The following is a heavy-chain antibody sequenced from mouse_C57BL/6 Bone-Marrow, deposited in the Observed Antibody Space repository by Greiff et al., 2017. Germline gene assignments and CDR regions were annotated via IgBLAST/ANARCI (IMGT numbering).Heavy chain of an antibody. Sequence: EVQRVESGGGLVQPGGSLKLSCAASGFTFSDYYMYWVRQTPEKRLEWVAYISNGGGSTYYPDTVKGRFTISRDNAKNTLYLQMSRLKSEDTAMYYCAREEGVREGFAYWGQGTLVTVSA. V-gene: IGHV5-12*01. CDR1: GFTFSDYY. CDR2: ISNGGGST. J-gene: IGHJ3*01. CDR3: AREEGVREGFAY. D-gene: IGHD2-2*01.